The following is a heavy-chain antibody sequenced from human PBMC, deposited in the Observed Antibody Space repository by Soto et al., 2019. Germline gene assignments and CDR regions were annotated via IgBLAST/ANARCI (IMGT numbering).Heavy chain of an antibody. CDR3: ARDILTGRYGMDV. CDR1: GDSSSGYY. V-gene: IGHV4-59*12. CDR2: IYYSGST. J-gene: IGHJ6*02. D-gene: IGHD3-9*01. Sequence: QVQLQESGPGLVKPSETLSLTCTVSGDSSSGYYWSWIRQPPGKGLEWIGYIYYSGSTNYNPSLRSRVTIFLDTSKNQFSLKLSSVTAADTAVYYCARDILTGRYGMDVWGQGTTVTVSS.